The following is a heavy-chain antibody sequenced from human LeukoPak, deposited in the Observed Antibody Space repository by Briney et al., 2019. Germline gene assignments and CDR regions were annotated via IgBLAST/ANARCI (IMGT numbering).Heavy chain of an antibody. CDR2: IKEDGSAE. V-gene: IGHV3-7*01. D-gene: IGHD2-2*01. CDR1: GFTFSNYW. J-gene: IGHJ4*02. CDR3: ARGSSTARAGY. Sequence: GGSLRLSCAASGFTFSNYWMRWVRQAPGKGLEWVANIKEDGSAEHYVDSVKGRFTISRDNAKNSLYLQMNSLRAEDTAVYYCARGSSTARAGYWGQGTLVTVSS.